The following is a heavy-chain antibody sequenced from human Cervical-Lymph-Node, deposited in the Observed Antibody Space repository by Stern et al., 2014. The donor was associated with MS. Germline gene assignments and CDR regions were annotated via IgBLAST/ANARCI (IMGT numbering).Heavy chain of an antibody. CDR1: GFTFSNFA. J-gene: IGHJ4*02. V-gene: IGHV3-23*04. Sequence: EMQLGESGGGLVQPGGSLRLSCAASGFTFSNFATTWIRQAPGKGLELDAWSGTHCGTLYPESVNGRFPISRDNSKNTLYLRMDRLRVEDTAVYYCGKDLHYWTADSWGQGTLVTVSS. D-gene: IGHD1-1*01. CDR2: WSGTHCGT. CDR3: GKDLHYWTADS.